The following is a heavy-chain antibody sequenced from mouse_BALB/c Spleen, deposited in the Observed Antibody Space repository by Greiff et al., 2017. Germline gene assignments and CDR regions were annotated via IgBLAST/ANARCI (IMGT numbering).Heavy chain of an antibody. J-gene: IGHJ1*01. CDR2: INPSTGYT. V-gene: IGHV1-7*01. CDR3: ARGADFDV. Sequence: VQLQQSGAELAKPGASVKMSCKASGYTFTSYWMHWVKQRPGQGLEWIGYINPSTGYTEYNQKFKDKATLTADKSSSTAYMQLSSLTSEDSAVYYCARGADFDVWGAGTTVTVSS. CDR1: GYTFTSYW.